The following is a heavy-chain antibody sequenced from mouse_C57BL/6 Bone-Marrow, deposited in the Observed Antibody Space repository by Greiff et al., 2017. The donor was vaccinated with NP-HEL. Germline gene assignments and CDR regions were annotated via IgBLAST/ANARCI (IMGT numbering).Heavy chain of an antibody. CDR3: ARDALDWYFGV. J-gene: IGHJ1*03. CDR2: SRNKANDYTT. CDR1: GFTFSDFY. V-gene: IGHV7-1*01. Sequence: EVQLVESGGGLVQPGRSLRLSCATSGFTFSDFYMEWVRQAPGKGLEWIAASRNKANDYTTECSASGKGRFIVSRDTSQSILCLQFNALRAEDTAISYCARDALDWYFGVWGTGTTVSVSS.